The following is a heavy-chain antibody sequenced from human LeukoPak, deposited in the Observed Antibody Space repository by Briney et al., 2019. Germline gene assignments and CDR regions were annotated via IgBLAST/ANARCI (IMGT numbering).Heavy chain of an antibody. D-gene: IGHD3-22*01. V-gene: IGHV3-30*18. CDR3: AKGTGVIVGY. CDR1: GFTFSSYG. J-gene: IGHJ4*02. CDR2: ISYDGSNK. Sequence: GGSPRLSCAASGFTFSSYGMHWVRQAPGKGLEWVAVISYDGSNKYYADSVKGRFTISRDNSKNTLYLQMNSLRAEDTAVYYCAKGTGVIVGYWGQGTLVTVSS.